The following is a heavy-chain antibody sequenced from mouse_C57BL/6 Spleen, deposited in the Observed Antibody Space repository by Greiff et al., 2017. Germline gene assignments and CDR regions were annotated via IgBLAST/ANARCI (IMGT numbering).Heavy chain of an antibody. CDR2: INPNNGGT. Sequence: VQLKQSGPELVKPGASVKISCKASGYTFTDYYMNWVKQSHGKSLEWIGDINPNNGGTSYNQKFKGKATLTVDKSSSTAYMELRSLTSEDSAVYYCARCYDGYYFDYWGQGTTLTVSS. D-gene: IGHD2-3*01. V-gene: IGHV1-26*01. J-gene: IGHJ2*01. CDR3: ARCYDGYYFDY. CDR1: GYTFTDYY.